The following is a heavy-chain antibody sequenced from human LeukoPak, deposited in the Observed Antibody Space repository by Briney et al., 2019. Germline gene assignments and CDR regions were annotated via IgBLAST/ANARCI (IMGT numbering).Heavy chain of an antibody. Sequence: SETLSLTCTVSGSSTSSDYYWGWIRQPPGKGLEWIGSISDSGSTYYNPSLKSRVTISVDTSKNQFSLKLSSVTAADTAVYYCARGVARSSKFHFSYYFDYWGQGTLVTVSS. D-gene: IGHD6-6*01. CDR3: ARGVARSSKFHFSYYFDY. CDR2: ISDSGST. CDR1: GSSTSSDYY. V-gene: IGHV4-38-2*02. J-gene: IGHJ4*02.